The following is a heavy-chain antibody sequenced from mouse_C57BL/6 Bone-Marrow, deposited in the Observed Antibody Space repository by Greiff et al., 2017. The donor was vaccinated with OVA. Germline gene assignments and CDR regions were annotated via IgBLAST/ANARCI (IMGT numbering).Heavy chain of an antibody. CDR2: ISSGGSYT. Sequence: EVQGVESGGDLVKPGGSLKLSCAASGFTFSSYGMSWVRQTPDKRLEWVATISSGGSYTYYPDSVKGRFTISRDNAKNTLYLQMSSLKSEDTAMYDCARQSSGYAMDYWGQGTSVTGSS. D-gene: IGHD3-2*02. V-gene: IGHV5-6*01. CDR1: GFTFSSYG. CDR3: ARQSSGYAMDY. J-gene: IGHJ4*01.